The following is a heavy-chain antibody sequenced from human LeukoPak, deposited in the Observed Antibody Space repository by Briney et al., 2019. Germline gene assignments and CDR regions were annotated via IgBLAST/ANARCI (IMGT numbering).Heavy chain of an antibody. CDR1: GFTFSSYG. J-gene: IGHJ6*03. V-gene: IGHV3-30*02. CDR2: IRYDGSNK. D-gene: IGHD6-19*01. Sequence: GGSLRLSCAASGFTFSSYGMHWVRQAPGKGLEWVAFIRYDGSNKYYADSARGRFTISRDNSKNTLYLQMNSLRAEDTAVYFCAKGSKAVLFTRDHYMDVWGKGTTVTISS. CDR3: AKGSKAVLFTRDHYMDV.